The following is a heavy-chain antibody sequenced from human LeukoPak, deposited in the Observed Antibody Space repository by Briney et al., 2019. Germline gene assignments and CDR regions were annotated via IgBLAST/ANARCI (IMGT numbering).Heavy chain of an antibody. CDR3: ARDEAVMTTVLSDAFDI. CDR2: ISSSSSYI. J-gene: IGHJ3*02. V-gene: IGHV3-21*01. Sequence: GGSLRLSCAASGFTFSSYSMNWVRQAPGKGLEWVSSISSSSSYIYYADSVKGRFTISRDNAKNSLYLQMNSLRAEDTAVYYCARDEAVMTTVLSDAFDIWGQGTMVTVSS. D-gene: IGHD4-17*01. CDR1: GFTFSSYS.